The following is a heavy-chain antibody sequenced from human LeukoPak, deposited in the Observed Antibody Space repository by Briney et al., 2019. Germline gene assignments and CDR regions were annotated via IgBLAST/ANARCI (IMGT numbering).Heavy chain of an antibody. J-gene: IGHJ4*02. CDR2: IRRKTDGGTT. V-gene: IGHV3-15*01. Sequence: GGSLRLSCPASGFTFSNAWMNWVRQAPGKGLEWVGRIRRKTDGGTTDYAVPVKGRFTISTNDSKNTLYLQMNSLKTDDTAVYYCTTSAATGPGDDYWGQGTLVTVSS. CDR1: GFTFSNAW. D-gene: IGHD6-13*01. CDR3: TTSAATGPGDDY.